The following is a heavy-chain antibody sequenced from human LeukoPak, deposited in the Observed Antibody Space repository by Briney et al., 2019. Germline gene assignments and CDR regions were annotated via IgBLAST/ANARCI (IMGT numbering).Heavy chain of an antibody. D-gene: IGHD3-9*01. CDR2: IWYDGSNK. J-gene: IGHJ6*02. CDR1: GFTFSSYG. Sequence: PGGSLRLSCAASGFTFSSYGMHWVRLAPGKGLEWVAVIWYDGSNKYYADSVKGRFTISRDNSKNTLYLQMNSLRAEDTAVYYCARDHAYDILTGYYHYYYGMDVWGQGTTVTVSS. V-gene: IGHV3-33*01. CDR3: ARDHAYDILTGYYHYYYGMDV.